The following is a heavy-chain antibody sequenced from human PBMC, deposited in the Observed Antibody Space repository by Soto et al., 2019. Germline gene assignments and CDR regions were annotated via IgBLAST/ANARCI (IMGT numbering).Heavy chain of an antibody. D-gene: IGHD3-16*02. CDR1: GYTFTGYY. CDR2: INPSSGGT. Sequence: ASVKVSCKASGYTFTGYYMHWVRQAPGQGLEWMGWINPSSGGTNYAQKFQGRVTMTRDTSISTAYMELSRLRSDDTAVYYCARDPLLFTFGGVIVANFDYWGQGTLVTVSS. V-gene: IGHV1-2*02. J-gene: IGHJ4*02. CDR3: ARDPLLFTFGGVIVANFDY.